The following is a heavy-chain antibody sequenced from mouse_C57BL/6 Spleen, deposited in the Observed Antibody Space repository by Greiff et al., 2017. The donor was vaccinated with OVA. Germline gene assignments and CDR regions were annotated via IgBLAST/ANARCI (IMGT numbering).Heavy chain of an antibody. CDR1: GYTFTDYI. D-gene: IGHD1-1*01. CDR2: INPNNGGP. Sequence: EVKLVESGPELVKPGASVKMSCKASGYTFTDYIMHWVKQSHGKSLEWIGYINPNNGGPSYNQKFKGKATLTVNKSSSTSYMELRSLPSEDSADYYGASAPFTTVVRAYAMDYWGQGTSVTVSS. J-gene: IGHJ4*01. CDR3: ASAPFTTVVRAYAMDY. V-gene: IGHV1-22*01.